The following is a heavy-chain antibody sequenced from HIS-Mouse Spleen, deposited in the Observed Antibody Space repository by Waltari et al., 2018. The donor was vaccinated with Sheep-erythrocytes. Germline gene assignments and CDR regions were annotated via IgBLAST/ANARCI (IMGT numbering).Heavy chain of an antibody. CDR1: GASISSSRSS. V-gene: IGHV4-39*01. D-gene: IGHD3-22*01. J-gene: IGHJ4*02. CDR2: IYYSGST. Sequence: QLQLQESGPGLVKPSETLSLTCPVSGASISSSRSSWGWIRQPPGKGLEWIGSIYYSGSTYYNPSLKSRVTISVDTSKNQFSLKLSSVTAADTAVYYCARLYYYDSSGYYFDYWGQGTLVTVSS. CDR3: ARLYYYDSSGYYFDY.